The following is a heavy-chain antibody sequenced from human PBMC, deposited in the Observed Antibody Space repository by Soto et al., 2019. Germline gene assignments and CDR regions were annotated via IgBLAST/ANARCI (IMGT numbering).Heavy chain of an antibody. D-gene: IGHD1-26*01. CDR1: GYTFTSYD. CDR2: MNPNSGNT. Sequence: QVQLVQSGAEVKKPGASVQVSCKASGYTFTSYDINWVRQATGQGLEWMGWMNPNSGNTGYAQKFQGRVTMTRNTSISTAYLELSSLRSEDTAVYYCARVSGSYYGNWFDPWGQGTLVTVSS. V-gene: IGHV1-8*01. CDR3: ARVSGSYYGNWFDP. J-gene: IGHJ5*02.